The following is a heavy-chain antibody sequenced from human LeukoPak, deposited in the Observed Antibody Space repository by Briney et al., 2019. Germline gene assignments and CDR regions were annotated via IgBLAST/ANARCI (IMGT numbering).Heavy chain of an antibody. J-gene: IGHJ6*03. CDR3: ARVGPQGADHYVDV. D-gene: IGHD3-16*01. CDR2: IKPDGSDK. CDR1: GFTFTNYW. Sequence: GGSLRLSCVVSGFTFTNYWMGWVRQAPGKGLEWVGNIKPDGSDKYYMDSMKGRFTISRDNSENSLHLHMNSLRAEDTAVYYCARVGPQGADHYVDVWGKGTTVTISS. V-gene: IGHV3-7*01.